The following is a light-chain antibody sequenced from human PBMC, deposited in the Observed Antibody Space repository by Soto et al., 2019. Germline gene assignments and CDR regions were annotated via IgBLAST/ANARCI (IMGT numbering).Light chain of an antibody. CDR2: GNS. Sequence: QSVLTQPPSVSGAPGQRVTISCTGSSSNIGAGYDVHWYQQLPGTAPKLLIYGNSNRPSGVPDRFSGSKSGTSASLAITGLQADDEADYYCQSYDSSLRGSYVFGTGTKVTVL. CDR1: SSNIGAGYD. CDR3: QSYDSSLRGSYV. V-gene: IGLV1-40*01. J-gene: IGLJ1*01.